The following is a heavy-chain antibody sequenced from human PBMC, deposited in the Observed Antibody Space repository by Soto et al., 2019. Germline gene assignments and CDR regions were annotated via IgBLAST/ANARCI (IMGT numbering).Heavy chain of an antibody. CDR3: ARLSAYCGGDCYLFDY. Sequence: SETLSLTCTVSGGSISSYYWSWIRQPPGKGLEWIGYIYYSGSTNYNPSLKSRVTISVDTSKNQFSLKLSSVTAADTAVYYCARLSAYCGGDCYLFDYWGQGTLVTVSS. J-gene: IGHJ4*02. CDR1: GGSISSYY. D-gene: IGHD2-21*02. CDR2: IYYSGST. V-gene: IGHV4-59*08.